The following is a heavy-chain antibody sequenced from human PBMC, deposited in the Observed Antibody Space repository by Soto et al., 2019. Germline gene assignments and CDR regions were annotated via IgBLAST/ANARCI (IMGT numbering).Heavy chain of an antibody. V-gene: IGHV4-34*01. CDR2: INHSGSS. J-gene: IGHJ2*01. CDR3: ARMAGPWYFDL. CDR1: GGSFSGFY. Sequence: PSETLSLTCAVHGGSFSGFYWTWIRQPPGKGLEWIGEINHSGSSNYNPPLKSRVTMSLDTSRNQFSPSLNSVTAADTAVYYCARMAGPWYFDLWGRGTLVTVSS.